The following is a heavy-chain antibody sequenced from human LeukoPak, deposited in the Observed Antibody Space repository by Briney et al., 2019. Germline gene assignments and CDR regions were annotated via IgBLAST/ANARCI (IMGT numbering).Heavy chain of an antibody. Sequence: GASVKVSCKASGYTFTSYGISWVRQAPGQGLEWMGWISTYNGNTNFAQNLQGRVTMTTDTSTSTAYMELRSLRSDDTAVYYCARDVSDFWSFSKYYYMDVWGKGTTVTVSS. CDR1: GYTFTSYG. CDR2: ISTYNGNT. V-gene: IGHV1-18*01. J-gene: IGHJ6*03. CDR3: ARDVSDFWSFSKYYYMDV. D-gene: IGHD3-3*01.